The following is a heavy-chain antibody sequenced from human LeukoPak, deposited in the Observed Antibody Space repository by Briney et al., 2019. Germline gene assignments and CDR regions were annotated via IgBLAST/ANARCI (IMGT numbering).Heavy chain of an antibody. V-gene: IGHV3-30*04. D-gene: IGHD3-3*01. CDR2: ISYDGSNK. Sequence: PGGSLRLSCAASGFTFSSYAMHWVRQAPGKGLEWVAVISYDGSNKYYADSVKGRFTISRDNSKNTLYLQMNSLRAEDTAVYYCARAAGGDFVLWGQGTLVTVSS. J-gene: IGHJ4*02. CDR3: ARAAGGDFVL. CDR1: GFTFSSYA.